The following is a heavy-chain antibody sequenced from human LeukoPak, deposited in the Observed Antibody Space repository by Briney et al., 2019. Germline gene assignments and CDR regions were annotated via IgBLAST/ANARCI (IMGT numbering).Heavy chain of an antibody. CDR3: ARARREGLLWFKRPHNWFDP. V-gene: IGHV1-8*01. CDR1: GYTFTSFD. J-gene: IGHJ5*02. D-gene: IGHD3-10*01. Sequence: ASVKVSCQASGYTFTSFDINWVRQATGQGPELMGWMNPKSGNTGYAQKFQGRVTMTRNTSISTAYMELSSLRSEDTAVYYCARARREGLLWFKRPHNWFDPWGQGTLVTVSS. CDR2: MNPKSGNT.